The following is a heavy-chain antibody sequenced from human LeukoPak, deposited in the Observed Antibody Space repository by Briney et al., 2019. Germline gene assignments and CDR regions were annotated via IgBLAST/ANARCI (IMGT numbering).Heavy chain of an antibody. J-gene: IGHJ6*03. D-gene: IGHD5-18*01. CDR1: GFTFSGSA. CDR3: TRWSVDTKHYYYMDV. V-gene: IGHV3-73*01. CDR2: IRSKANSYAT. Sequence: GGSLRLSCVASGFTFSGSAMHWVRQASGKGLEWVGRIRSKANSYATAFAASVKGRFTISRDDSKNTAYLQMNSLKTEDTAVYYCTRWSVDTKHYYYMDVWGKGTTVTVSS.